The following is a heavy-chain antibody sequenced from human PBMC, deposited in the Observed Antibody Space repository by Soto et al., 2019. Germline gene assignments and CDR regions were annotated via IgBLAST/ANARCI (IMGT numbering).Heavy chain of an antibody. D-gene: IGHD1-26*01. CDR2: ICGGGGGT. Sequence: GGSLRLSCAGSGFPFDNYAMSWVRQAPGKGLEWFAAICGGGGGTYYGDSVKGRFTISRDNSKNTLYLQMNSLRAEDTAVYYSARGKDGSTYFYYYMDVWGKGTTVTVSS. CDR3: ARGKDGSTYFYYYMDV. V-gene: IGHV3-23*01. CDR1: GFPFDNYA. J-gene: IGHJ6*03.